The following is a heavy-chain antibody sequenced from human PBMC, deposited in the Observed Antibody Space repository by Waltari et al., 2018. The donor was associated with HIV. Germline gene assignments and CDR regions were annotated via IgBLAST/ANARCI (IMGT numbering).Heavy chain of an antibody. CDR1: GYTFTGYY. CDR3: ARDPSTMIVVEDAFDI. CDR2: INPNSGGT. D-gene: IGHD3-22*01. J-gene: IGHJ3*02. V-gene: IGHV1-2*02. Sequence: QVPLVQSGAEGKKPGASVKVSCKASGYTFTGYYMHWVRQAPGQGLEWMGWINPNSGGTNYAQKFQGRVTMTRDTSISTAYMELSRLRSDDTAVYYCARDPSTMIVVEDAFDIWGQGTMVTVSS.